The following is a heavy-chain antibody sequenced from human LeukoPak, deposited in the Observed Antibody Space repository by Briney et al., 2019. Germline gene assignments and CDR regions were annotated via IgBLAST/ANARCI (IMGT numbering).Heavy chain of an antibody. D-gene: IGHD4-23*01. CDR2: ISVSGGNT. Sequence: GGSLRLSCAASGFTFSSYDMNWVRQAPGKGLEWVSGISVSGGNTYYADSVKGRFTISRDNSKNTLYLQMNSLRAEDTAVYYCARAAPPYGGNRRYYYYGMDVWGQGTTVTVSS. J-gene: IGHJ6*02. CDR1: GFTFSSYD. CDR3: ARAAPPYGGNRRYYYYGMDV. V-gene: IGHV3-23*01.